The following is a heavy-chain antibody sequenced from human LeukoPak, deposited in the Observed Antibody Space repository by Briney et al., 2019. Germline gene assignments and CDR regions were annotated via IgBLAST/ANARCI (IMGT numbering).Heavy chain of an antibody. CDR3: ARDGYNLWETRVGNFDY. J-gene: IGHJ4*02. CDR1: GFTFSNYW. Sequence: GGSLRLSCAASGFTFSNYWMSWVRQAPGKGLEWVANIKQDGSDKFYVDSVKGRFTISRDNAKNSLSLQMNSLRGEDTAVYYCARDGYNLWETRVGNFDYWGQGTLVTVSS. CDR2: IKQDGSDK. V-gene: IGHV3-7*01. D-gene: IGHD5-24*01.